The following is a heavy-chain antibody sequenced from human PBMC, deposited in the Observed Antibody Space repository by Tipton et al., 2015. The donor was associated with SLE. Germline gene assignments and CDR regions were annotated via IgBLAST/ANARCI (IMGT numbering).Heavy chain of an antibody. J-gene: IGHJ4*02. Sequence: LSLPFPFSFFSISSSDDYWGWIRQSPGKELEWIGSTYFSGSTYYNPSLKSRVNISVDTSKNQFYLKLSSVTAADTAVYYCARHPPRGGSGYALDNWGQGTLVTVSS. CDR1: FFSISSSDDY. D-gene: IGHD5-12*01. CDR3: ARHPPRGGSGYALDN. CDR2: TYFSGST. V-gene: IGHV4-39*07.